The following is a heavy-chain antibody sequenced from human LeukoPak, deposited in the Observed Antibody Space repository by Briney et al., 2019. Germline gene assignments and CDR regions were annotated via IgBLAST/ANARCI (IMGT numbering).Heavy chain of an antibody. CDR1: GFTFSSYW. V-gene: IGHV3-7*01. CDR3: ARDIVGAAD. Sequence: GGSLRLSCTASGFTFSSYWMSWVRQAPGQGLEWVANIKEDGSEKNYVESVKGRFTISRDNAKNSLYLHMNSLRAEDTALYYCARDIVGAADWGQGTLVTVSS. CDR2: IKEDGSEK. D-gene: IGHD1-26*01. J-gene: IGHJ4*02.